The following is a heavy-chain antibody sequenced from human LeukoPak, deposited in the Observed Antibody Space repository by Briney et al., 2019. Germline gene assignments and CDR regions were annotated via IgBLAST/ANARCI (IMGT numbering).Heavy chain of an antibody. J-gene: IGHJ4*02. CDR3: ARGRTRIEFDY. Sequence: SDTLSLTCAVYGGSFSGYYWSWIRQPPGKGLEWIGEINHSGSTNYNPSLKSRVTISVDTSKNQFSLKLSSVPAADTAVYYCARGRTRIEFDYWGQGTLVTVSS. CDR1: GGSFSGYY. D-gene: IGHD1-14*01. CDR2: INHSGST. V-gene: IGHV4-34*01.